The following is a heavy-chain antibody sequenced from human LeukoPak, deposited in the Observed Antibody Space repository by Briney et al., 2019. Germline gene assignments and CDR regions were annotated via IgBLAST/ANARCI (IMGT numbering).Heavy chain of an antibody. J-gene: IGHJ3*02. Sequence: SETLSLTCTVSGGSISSYYWSWIRQPPGKGLEWLGYIYYSGSTNYNPSLKSRVTISVDTSKNQFSLKLSSVTAADTAVYYCAKSKTSLDAFDIWGQGTMVTVSS. CDR1: GGSISSYY. CDR3: AKSKTSLDAFDI. D-gene: IGHD5/OR15-5a*01. CDR2: IYYSGST. V-gene: IGHV4-59*08.